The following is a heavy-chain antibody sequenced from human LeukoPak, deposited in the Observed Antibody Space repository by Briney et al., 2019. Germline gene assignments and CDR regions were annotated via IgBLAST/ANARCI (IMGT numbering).Heavy chain of an antibody. J-gene: IGHJ3*02. CDR1: GGSFSGYY. CDR3: TGSGIAVAGGAFDI. V-gene: IGHV4-34*03. Sequence: SETLSLTCAVYGGSFSGYYWSWIRQPPGKGLEWIGETNHSGSTNYNPSLKSRVTISVDTSKNQFSLKLSSVTAADTAVYYCTGSGIAVAGGAFDIWGQGTMVTVSS. CDR2: TNHSGST. D-gene: IGHD6-19*01.